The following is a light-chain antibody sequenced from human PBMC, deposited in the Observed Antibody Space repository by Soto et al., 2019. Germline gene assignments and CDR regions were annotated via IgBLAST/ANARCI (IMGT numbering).Light chain of an antibody. CDR3: QEYCRQYGSSPPSWT. Sequence: ETVLTQSPGTLSLSPGERGTLSCRASQTVSSSYLAWYHQTPGQAPRILIYGASSRATGIPDRFSGSGFGTDFTLTISRLEPEDFAVYYCQEYCRQYGSSPPSWTFGQGTRVEIK. CDR2: GAS. V-gene: IGKV3-20*01. J-gene: IGKJ1*01. CDR1: QTVSSSY.